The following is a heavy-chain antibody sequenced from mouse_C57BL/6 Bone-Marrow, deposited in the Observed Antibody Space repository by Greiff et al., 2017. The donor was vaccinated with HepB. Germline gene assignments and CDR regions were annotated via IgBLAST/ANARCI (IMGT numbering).Heavy chain of an antibody. D-gene: IGHD1-1*01. J-gene: IGHJ3*01. CDR2: ISSGSSTI. CDR1: GFTFSDYG. CDR3: ASSYGSSSFAY. Sequence: EVQGVESGGGLVKPGGSLKLSCAASGFTFSDYGMHWVRQAPEKGLEWVAYISSGSSTIYYADTVKGRFTISRDNAKNTLFLQMTRLRSEDTAMCYCASSYGSSSFAYWGQGTLVTVSA. V-gene: IGHV5-17*01.